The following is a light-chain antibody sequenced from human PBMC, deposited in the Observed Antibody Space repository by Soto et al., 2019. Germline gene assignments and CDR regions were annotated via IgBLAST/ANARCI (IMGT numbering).Light chain of an antibody. V-gene: IGKV3-20*01. CDR3: QQYGTSPT. J-gene: IGKJ4*02. Sequence: IVLTQSPGTLSLSPGQRGTLSCRASQSVSSRSIAWYQQRRGQAPRLLIYGASNRATGIPDRFSGSGSGTDFTLTISRLEPEDFAVYYCQQYGTSPTFGRGTKVEIK. CDR1: QSVSSRS. CDR2: GAS.